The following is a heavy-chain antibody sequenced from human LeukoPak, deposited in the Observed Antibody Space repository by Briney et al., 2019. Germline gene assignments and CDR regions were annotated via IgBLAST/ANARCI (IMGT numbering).Heavy chain of an antibody. CDR2: LVYDARS. D-gene: IGHD6-19*01. J-gene: IGHJ4*02. V-gene: IGHV3-33*01. CDR3: ARDLSAAFDF. CDR1: GFPFSSYG. Sequence: GTSLRLSCAASGFPFSSYGMHWVRQAPGKGLEWVARLVYDARSDYANSVKGRFSISRDDSKNTLFLDMSNLRVEDTALYYCARDLSAAFDFWGQGVLVTVS.